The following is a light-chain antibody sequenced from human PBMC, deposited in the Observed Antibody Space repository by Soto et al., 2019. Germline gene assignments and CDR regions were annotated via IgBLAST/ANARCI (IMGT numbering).Light chain of an antibody. J-gene: IGLJ2*01. CDR3: SSYAGSNNLI. Sequence: QSALTQPPSASGSPGQSVTISCTGTSSDVGRYIYVSWYQQHPGKAPKLMIYEVSKRPSGVPDRFSGSKSGNTASLTVSGLQAEDVADYYCSSYAGSNNLIFGGGTKLTVL. V-gene: IGLV2-8*01. CDR2: EVS. CDR1: SSDVGRYIY.